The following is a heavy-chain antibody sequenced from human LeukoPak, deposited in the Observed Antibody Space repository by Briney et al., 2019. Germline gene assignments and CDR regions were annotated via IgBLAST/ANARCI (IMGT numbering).Heavy chain of an antibody. CDR1: GGSISSYY. CDR3: ARVHYDSSGYRKFDY. V-gene: IGHV4-59*01. CDR2: IYYSGST. Sequence: SATLSLTCTVSGGSISSYYWSWIRQPPGKGLEWIGYIYYSGSTNYNPSLKSRVTISVDTSKNQFSLKLSSVTAADTAVYYCARVHYDSSGYRKFDYWGQGTLVTVSS. D-gene: IGHD3-22*01. J-gene: IGHJ4*02.